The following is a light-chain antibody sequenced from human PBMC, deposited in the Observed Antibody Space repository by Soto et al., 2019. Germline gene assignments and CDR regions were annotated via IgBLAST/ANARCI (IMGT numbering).Light chain of an antibody. J-gene: IGKJ1*01. Sequence: EIVMTQSPATLSVSPGARATLSCRASQSVSSNLAWYQQKPGQAPRLLIYGASTRATAIPARFSGSGSGTEFTLTISSLQSEDFAVYYCQQYNNWPPTWTFGQGTKVEIK. CDR2: GAS. CDR1: QSVSSN. V-gene: IGKV3-15*01. CDR3: QQYNNWPPTWT.